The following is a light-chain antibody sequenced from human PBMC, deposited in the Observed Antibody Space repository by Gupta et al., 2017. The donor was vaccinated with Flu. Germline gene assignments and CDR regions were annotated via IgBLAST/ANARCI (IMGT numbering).Light chain of an antibody. CDR1: HRRGHSDGNKY. CDR3: MQEKHWLCT. CDR2: KAS. Sequence: VTLGKPASISCSSSHRRGHSDGNKYLEWFQQRPGQSPRRLIYKASNRDSGVPDSFSGSGSGTDFTLKISRGEAEDVGVYYCMQEKHWLCTFGQGTKLEIK. V-gene: IGKV2-30*02. J-gene: IGKJ2*02.